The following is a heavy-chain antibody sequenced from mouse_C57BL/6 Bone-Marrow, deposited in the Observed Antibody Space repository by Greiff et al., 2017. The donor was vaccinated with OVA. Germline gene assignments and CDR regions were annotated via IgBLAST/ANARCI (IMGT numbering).Heavy chain of an antibody. CDR3: AIYDGYYGLFDY. D-gene: IGHD2-3*01. CDR1: GYSFTDYN. V-gene: IGHV1-39*01. Sequence: VQLKQSGPELVKPGASVKISCKASGYSFTDYNMNWVQQSNGKSLEWIAVINPNYGTTSYTQKVKGKSTLTVDQSSSTAYMQLNSLTSEDSAVYYCAIYDGYYGLFDYWGQGTTLTVSS. CDR2: INPNYGTT. J-gene: IGHJ2*01.